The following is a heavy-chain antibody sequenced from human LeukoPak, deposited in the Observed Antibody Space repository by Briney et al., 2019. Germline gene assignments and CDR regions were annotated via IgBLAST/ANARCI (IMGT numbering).Heavy chain of an antibody. D-gene: IGHD3-10*01. CDR1: GFTFSSYA. Sequence: PGGSLRLSCAASGFTFSSYAMHWVRQAPGKGLEWVTVISYDGSNKYYADSVKGRFTISRDNSKNTLYLQINSLRAEDTAVYYCARDVDFYGSGSGDYWGQGTLVTVSS. CDR2: ISYDGSNK. CDR3: ARDVDFYGSGSGDY. V-gene: IGHV3-30-3*01. J-gene: IGHJ4*02.